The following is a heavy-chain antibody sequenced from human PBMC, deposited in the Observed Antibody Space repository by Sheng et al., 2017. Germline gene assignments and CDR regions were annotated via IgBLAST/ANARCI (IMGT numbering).Heavy chain of an antibody. Sequence: QVQLQESGPGLVKPSETLSLTCTVSGGSISSYYWSWIRQPPGKGLEWIGYIYYSGSTNYNPSLKSRVTISVDTSKNQFSLKLSSVTAADTAVYYCARVYDSNYLYYYYGMDVWDQGPTV. CDR3: ARVYDSNYLYYYYGMDV. D-gene: IGHD4-4*01. V-gene: IGHV4-59*01. J-gene: IGHJ6*02. CDR2: IYYSGST. CDR1: GGSISSYY.